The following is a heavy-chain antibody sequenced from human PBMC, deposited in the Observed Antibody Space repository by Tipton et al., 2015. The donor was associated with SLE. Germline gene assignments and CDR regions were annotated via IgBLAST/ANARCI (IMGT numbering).Heavy chain of an antibody. CDR2: IYYTGST. V-gene: IGHV4-39*07. CDR1: GGSISSSDYY. J-gene: IGHJ2*01. Sequence: TLSLTCTVSGGSISSSDYYWGWIRQPPGKGLEWVGSIYYTGSTYYNPSLESRVTISVDTSKNQFSLKLTSVTAADTAVYYCARAWSYSTGWYYDLWGRGTLVTVSS. CDR3: ARAWSYSTGWYYDL. D-gene: IGHD2-8*02.